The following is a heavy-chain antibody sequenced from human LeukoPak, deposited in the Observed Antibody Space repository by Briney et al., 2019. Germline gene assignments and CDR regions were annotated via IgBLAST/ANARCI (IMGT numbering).Heavy chain of an antibody. CDR1: GAAMTSGAYC. CDR2: SSYSGSA. CDR3: ARYYCASSRCPGVDY. Sequence: HTLAITHTVTGAAMTSGAYCWSWIRQHPGEGLEWIGYSSYSGSAYYNPSLKSRVTISVDTSKSQFSLNLSSVTAAETAVYYCARYYCASSRCPGVDYWGQGTLVTVSS. J-gene: IGHJ4*02. V-gene: IGHV4-31*03. D-gene: IGHD2-8*01.